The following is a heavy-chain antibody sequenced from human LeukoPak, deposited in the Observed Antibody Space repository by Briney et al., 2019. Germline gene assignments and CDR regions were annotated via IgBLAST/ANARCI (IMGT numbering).Heavy chain of an antibody. CDR3: ASLGSGYSDY. J-gene: IGHJ4*02. V-gene: IGHV4-39*01. Sequence: ASETLSLTCTVSGGSISSSSYYWGWIRQPPGKGLEWIGSIYYSGSTYYNPSLKSRVTISVDTSKNQFSLKLSSVTAADTAVYYCASLGSGYSDYWGQGTLVTVSS. CDR1: GGSISSSSYY. D-gene: IGHD3-3*01. CDR2: IYYSGST.